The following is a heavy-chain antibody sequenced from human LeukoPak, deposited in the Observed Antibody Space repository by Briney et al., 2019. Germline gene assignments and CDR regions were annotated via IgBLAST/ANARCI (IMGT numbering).Heavy chain of an antibody. CDR2: IYHSGST. CDR3: ARGGSWFGELSHFDY. D-gene: IGHD3-10*01. V-gene: IGHV4-38-2*01. CDR1: GYSISSGYY. Sequence: PSETLSLTCAVSGYSISSGYYWGWIRQPPGKGLEWIGSIYHSGSTYYNPSLKSRVTISVDTSKNQFSLKLSSVTAADTAVYYCARGGSWFGELSHFDYWGQGTLVTVSS. J-gene: IGHJ4*02.